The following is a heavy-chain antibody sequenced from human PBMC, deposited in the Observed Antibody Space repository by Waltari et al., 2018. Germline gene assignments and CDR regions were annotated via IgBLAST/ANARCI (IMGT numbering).Heavy chain of an antibody. CDR3: ARDPMAPYCGGDCHEYYYYGMDV. Sequence: QVQLVQSGAEVKKPGSSVKVSCKASGGTFSSYAISWVRQAPGQGLEWMGGIIPIVGTAKYTQNVQGKVTITTDEATSTAYMELSSLISEDTAVYYCARDPMAPYCGGDCHEYYYYGMDVWGQGTTVTVSS. V-gene: IGHV1-69*05. J-gene: IGHJ6*02. CDR1: GGTFSSYA. D-gene: IGHD2-21*01. CDR2: IIPIVGTA.